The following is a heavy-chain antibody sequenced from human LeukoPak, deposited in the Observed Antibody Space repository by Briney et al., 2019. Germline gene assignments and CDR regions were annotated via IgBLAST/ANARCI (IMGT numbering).Heavy chain of an antibody. CDR2: IYHSGSP. CDR1: GGSISSNNW. V-gene: IGHV4-4*02. Sequence: SETLSLTCAVSGGSISSNNWWGWVRQPPGKGLEWIGEIYHSGSPNYNPSLKSRVTISVDKSRNHFSLNLSSVTAADTAVYYCARVNINNWHSCDYWGQGTLVTVSP. D-gene: IGHD1-1*01. CDR3: ARVNINNWHSCDY. J-gene: IGHJ4*02.